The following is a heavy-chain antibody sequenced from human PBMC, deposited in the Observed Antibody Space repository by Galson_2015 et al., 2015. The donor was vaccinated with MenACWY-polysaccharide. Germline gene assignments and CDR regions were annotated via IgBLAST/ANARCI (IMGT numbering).Heavy chain of an antibody. Sequence: SLRLSCAASGFKFSNYWMTWVRQAPGKGLEWVANIKKDGSEKYYVDSVKGRFTISRDNALYLQMNSPRAEDTAVYFCARGHYGMDVWGQGTTVTVSS. CDR1: GFKFSNYW. CDR2: IKKDGSEK. V-gene: IGHV3-7*01. CDR3: ARGHYGMDV. J-gene: IGHJ6*02.